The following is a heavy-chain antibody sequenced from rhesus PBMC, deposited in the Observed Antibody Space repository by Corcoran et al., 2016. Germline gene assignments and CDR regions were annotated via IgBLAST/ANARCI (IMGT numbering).Heavy chain of an antibody. Sequence: QVQLQESGPAVVKPSETLSLTCAVSGGSISSSNWWSWSRQSPGKGLEWIGGIYGSGGGTEYTPSPKHRVTISKDTSKNQFSLTLSSVTAADTAVYYCARAGGFWTGFYGLDSWGQGVVVTVSS. CDR1: GGSISSSNW. V-gene: IGHV4-93*01. J-gene: IGHJ6*01. D-gene: IGHD3-3*01. CDR2: IYGSGGGT. CDR3: ARAGGFWTGFYGLDS.